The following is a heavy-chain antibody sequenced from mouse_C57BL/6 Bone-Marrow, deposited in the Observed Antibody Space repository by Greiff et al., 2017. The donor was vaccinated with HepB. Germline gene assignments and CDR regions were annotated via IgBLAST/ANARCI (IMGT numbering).Heavy chain of an antibody. CDR3: ARDGYYPYYFDY. J-gene: IGHJ2*01. CDR1: GFTFSSYT. D-gene: IGHD2-3*01. V-gene: IGHV5-9*01. CDR2: ISGGGGNT. Sequence: EVKLEESGGGLVKPGGSLKLSCAASGFTFSSYTMSWVRQTPEKRLEWVATISGGGGNTYYPDSVKGRVTISRDNAKNTLYLQMSSLRSEDTALYYCARDGYYPYYFDYWGQGTTLTVSS.